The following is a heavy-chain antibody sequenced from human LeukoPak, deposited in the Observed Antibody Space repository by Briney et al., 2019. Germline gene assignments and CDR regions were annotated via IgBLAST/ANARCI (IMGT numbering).Heavy chain of an antibody. D-gene: IGHD3-10*01. CDR2: ISSGSSAI. J-gene: IGHJ4*02. V-gene: IGHV3-48*01. CDR1: GFTFSSYS. CDR3: AKVASELLWFGEYFDY. Sequence: PPGGSLRLSCAASGFTFSSYSMNWVRQAPGKGLEWVSYISSGSSAIYYADSVKGRFTISRDNSKNTLYLQMNSLRAEDTAVYYCAKVASELLWFGEYFDYWGQGTLVTVSS.